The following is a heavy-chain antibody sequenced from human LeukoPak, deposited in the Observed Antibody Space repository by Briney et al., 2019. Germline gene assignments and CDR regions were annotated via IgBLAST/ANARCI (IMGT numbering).Heavy chain of an antibody. CDR1: GFTFSDYY. V-gene: IGHV3-11*04. D-gene: IGHD3-10*01. Sequence: PGGSLRLSCAASGFTFSDYYMSWIRQAPGKGLKWVSYISSSGSTIYYADSVKGRFTISRDNAKNSLYLQMNSLRAEDTAAYYCARDGTGYGSGSYDDFTWFDPWGQGTLVTVSS. CDR2: ISSSGSTI. CDR3: ARDGTGYGSGSYDDFTWFDP. J-gene: IGHJ5*02.